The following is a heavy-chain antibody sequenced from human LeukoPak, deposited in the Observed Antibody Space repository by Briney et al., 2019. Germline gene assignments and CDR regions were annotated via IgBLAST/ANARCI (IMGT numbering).Heavy chain of an antibody. CDR3: ARVYYDILTGYYHTFDS. CDR1: GCTFSSYA. V-gene: IGHV1-69*13. D-gene: IGHD3-9*01. CDR2: IIRIFGTA. J-gene: IGHJ4*02. Sequence: GASVKVSCKASGCTFSSYAISWVRQAPGQGLEWMGGIIRIFGTANYAQKFQGRVTITADESTSTAHMELSSLRSEDTAVYYCARVYYDILTGYYHTFDSWGQGTLVTVSS.